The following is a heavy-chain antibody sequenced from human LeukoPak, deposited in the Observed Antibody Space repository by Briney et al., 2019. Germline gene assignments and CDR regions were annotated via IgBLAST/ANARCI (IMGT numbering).Heavy chain of an antibody. CDR2: IVVGSGNT. D-gene: IGHD3-22*01. CDR3: AAALDSSSYYSFDY. Sequence: SVKVSCKASGFTFISSAVQWVRQARGQRLEWIGWIVVGSGNTNYAQKLQERVTITRDMSTSTTYMELSSLRSEDTAVYYCAAALDSSSYYSFDYWGQGTLVTVSS. J-gene: IGHJ4*02. V-gene: IGHV1-58*01. CDR1: GFTFISSA.